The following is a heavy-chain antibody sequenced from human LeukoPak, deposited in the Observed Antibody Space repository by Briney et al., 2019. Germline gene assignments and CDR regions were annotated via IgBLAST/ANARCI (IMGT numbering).Heavy chain of an antibody. D-gene: IGHD5-12*01. Sequence: GGSLRLSCAASGFTFSSYAMSWVRQAPGKGLEWVSAISGSGGSTYYADSVKGRFTISRDNSKNTLCMQMNSLRAEDTAVYYCAKDTQYSGYDSRTNFDYWGQGTLVTASS. CDR3: AKDTQYSGYDSRTNFDY. CDR2: ISGSGGST. CDR1: GFTFSSYA. V-gene: IGHV3-23*01. J-gene: IGHJ4*02.